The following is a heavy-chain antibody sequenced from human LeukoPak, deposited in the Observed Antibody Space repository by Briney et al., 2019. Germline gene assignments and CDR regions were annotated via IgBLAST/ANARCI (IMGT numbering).Heavy chain of an antibody. J-gene: IGHJ2*01. Sequence: PSETLSLTCAVSGGSISSGGYSWSWIRQPPGKGLEWIGYIYQSGSTYYNPSLKSRVTISVDRSKNQFSLKLSSVTAADTAVYYCARGPSYYDSSGYSVWDWYFDLWGRGTLVTVSS. CDR3: ARGPSYYDSSGYSVWDWYFDL. CDR1: GGSISSGGYS. CDR2: IYQSGST. D-gene: IGHD3-22*01. V-gene: IGHV4-30-2*01.